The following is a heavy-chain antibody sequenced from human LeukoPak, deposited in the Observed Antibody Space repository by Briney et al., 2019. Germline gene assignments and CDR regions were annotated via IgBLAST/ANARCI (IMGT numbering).Heavy chain of an antibody. CDR3: ARGGAPIVVVPAAIGHNWFDP. Sequence: EASVKVSCKASGGTFSSYTISWVRQAPGQGLEWMGRIIPILGIANYAQKFQGRVTITADKSTSIAYMELSSLRSEDTAVYYCARGGAPIVVVPAAIGHNWFDPWGQGTLVTVSS. CDR2: IIPILGIA. V-gene: IGHV1-69*02. J-gene: IGHJ5*02. D-gene: IGHD2-2*01. CDR1: GGTFSSYT.